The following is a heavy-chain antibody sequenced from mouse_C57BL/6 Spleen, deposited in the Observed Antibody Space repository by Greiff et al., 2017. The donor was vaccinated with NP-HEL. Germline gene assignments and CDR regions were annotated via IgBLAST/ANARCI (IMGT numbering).Heavy chain of an antibody. J-gene: IGHJ4*01. D-gene: IGHD2-5*01. Sequence: QVKLQQPGPELVKPGASVKLSCKASGYTFTSYWMHWVKQRPGQGLEWIGNINPSNGGTNYNEKFKSKATLTVDKSSSTAYMQLSSLTSEDSAVYYCARSGGYSKYYAMDYWGQGTSVTVSS. V-gene: IGHV1-53*01. CDR2: INPSNGGT. CDR1: GYTFTSYW. CDR3: ARSGGYSKYYAMDY.